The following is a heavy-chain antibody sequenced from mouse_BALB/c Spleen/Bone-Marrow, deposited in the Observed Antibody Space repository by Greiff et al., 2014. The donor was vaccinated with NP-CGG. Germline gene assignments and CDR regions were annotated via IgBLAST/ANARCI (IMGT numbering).Heavy chain of an antibody. J-gene: IGHJ2*01. CDR3: ARYYYGSSYFDY. V-gene: IGHV14-3*02. CDR2: IDPANGNT. D-gene: IGHD1-1*01. CDR1: GFNIKDTY. Sequence: LQESGAELVKPGASVKLSCTASGFNIKDTYMHWAKQRPEQGLEWIGRIDPANGNTKYDPKFQGKATITADTSSNTAYLQLSSLTSEDTAVYYCARYYYGSSYFDYWGQGTTLTVSS.